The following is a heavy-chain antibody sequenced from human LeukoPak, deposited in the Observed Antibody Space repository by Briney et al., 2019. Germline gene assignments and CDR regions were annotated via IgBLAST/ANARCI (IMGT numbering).Heavy chain of an antibody. CDR3: ARHPLVSGSYLGHFDY. CDR2: IIPIFGTA. Sequence: SVKVSCKASGGTFSSYAISWVRQAPGQGLERMGGIIPIFGTANYAQKFQGRVTITADESTSTAYMELSSLRSEDTAVYYCARHPLVSGSYLGHFDYWGQGTLVTVSS. V-gene: IGHV1-69*01. J-gene: IGHJ4*02. D-gene: IGHD1-26*01. CDR1: GGTFSSYA.